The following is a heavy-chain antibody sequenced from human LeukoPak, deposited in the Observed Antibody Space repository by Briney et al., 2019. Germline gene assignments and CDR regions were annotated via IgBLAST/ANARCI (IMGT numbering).Heavy chain of an antibody. CDR1: GYTFTGYY. Sequence: ASVKVSCKASGYTFTGYYIHWVRQAPGQGLEWMGWINPNSGGTNYAQKFQGRVTMTRDTSIRTAYMELSRLRSDDTAMYYCARGGIVGATFDYFDYWGQGTLVTVSS. D-gene: IGHD1-26*01. V-gene: IGHV1-2*02. J-gene: IGHJ4*02. CDR3: ARGGIVGATFDYFDY. CDR2: INPNSGGT.